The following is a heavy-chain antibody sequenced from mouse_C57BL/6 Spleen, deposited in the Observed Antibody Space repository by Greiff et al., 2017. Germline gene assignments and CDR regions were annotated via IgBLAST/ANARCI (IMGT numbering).Heavy chain of an antibody. D-gene: IGHD2-4*01. CDR1: GFSLTSYG. CDR2: IWRGGST. Sequence: QVQLQESGPGLVQPSQSLSISCTVSGFSLTSYGVHWVRQPPGKGLEWLGVIWRGGSTDYNAAFISRMSISNDNSNSQVFIKMNSLQADDTAIYYCLYDYDRYAMDYWGQGTSVTVSS. CDR3: LYDYDRYAMDY. V-gene: IGHV2-4*01. J-gene: IGHJ4*01.